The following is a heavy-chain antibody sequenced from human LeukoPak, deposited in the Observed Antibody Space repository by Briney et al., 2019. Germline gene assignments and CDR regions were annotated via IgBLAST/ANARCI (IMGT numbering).Heavy chain of an antibody. Sequence: SETLSLTCSVSGGSIIDYYWSWIRQPPGKGLEWIGYIYYSGSTNYNPSLNSRVTISIDTSKNQFSVKLSSVTAADTALYYCARHSLFASSNAFDIWGQGTMVAASS. CDR1: GGSIIDYY. CDR3: ARHSLFASSNAFDI. J-gene: IGHJ3*02. CDR2: IYYSGST. V-gene: IGHV4-59*08.